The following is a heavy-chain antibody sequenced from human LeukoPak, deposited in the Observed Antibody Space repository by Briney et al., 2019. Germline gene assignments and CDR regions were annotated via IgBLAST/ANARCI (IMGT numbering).Heavy chain of an antibody. CDR2: FDPEDGET. J-gene: IGHJ5*02. CDR3: ATPGGYWGNWFDP. D-gene: IGHD2-21*01. Sequence: ASVKVSCEVSGYTLTGLSMHWVRQAPGKGLEWMGGFDPEDGETIYAQKFQGRITMTEDTSTDTAYMELSSLRSEDTAVYYCATPGGYWGNWFDPWGQGTLVTVSS. CDR1: GYTLTGLS. V-gene: IGHV1-24*01.